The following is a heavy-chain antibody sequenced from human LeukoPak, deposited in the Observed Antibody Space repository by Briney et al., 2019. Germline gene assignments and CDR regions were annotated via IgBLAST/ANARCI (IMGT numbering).Heavy chain of an antibody. J-gene: IGHJ4*02. CDR1: GYSFNSYW. D-gene: IGHD1-26*01. V-gene: IGHV5-51*01. Sequence: GESLKISCKGSGYSFNSYWIGWVRKVPGKGLKWMGIIYPGDSDARYSPSFQGQVTISADRSISTAYLQWSSLKASDTAMYYCARRRDLYSGSYYPFDYWGQGTLVTVSS. CDR2: IYPGDSDA. CDR3: ARRRDLYSGSYYPFDY.